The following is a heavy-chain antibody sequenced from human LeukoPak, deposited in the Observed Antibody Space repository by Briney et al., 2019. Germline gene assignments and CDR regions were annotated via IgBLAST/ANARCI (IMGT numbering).Heavy chain of an antibody. CDR2: IWYDGRNQ. Sequence: GGSLRLSCAASGYTFRNHGMHCIRQVPGKGLEWVAVIWYDGRNQNYADSGRGGFPISRDNSKNMLYLQMNSLKDEDTAVYYCARARSTRYFDYWGQGTLVTVSS. CDR3: ARARSTRYFDY. D-gene: IGHD1-1*01. J-gene: IGHJ4*02. CDR1: GYTFRNHG. V-gene: IGHV3-33*01.